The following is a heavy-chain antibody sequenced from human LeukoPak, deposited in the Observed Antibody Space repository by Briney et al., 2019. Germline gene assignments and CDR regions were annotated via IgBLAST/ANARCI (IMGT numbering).Heavy chain of an antibody. CDR2: IYYTGTT. V-gene: IGHV4-59*08. Sequence: SETLSLTCTVSGYSISSYYWSWIRQPPGKGLEWIGYIYYTGTTNYNPSLKSRLTISVDTSKSQFYLRLSSVTAADTTVYYCARRLTTGTNDYWGQGTLVTVSS. D-gene: IGHD1-7*01. J-gene: IGHJ4*02. CDR1: GYSISSYY. CDR3: ARRLTTGTNDY.